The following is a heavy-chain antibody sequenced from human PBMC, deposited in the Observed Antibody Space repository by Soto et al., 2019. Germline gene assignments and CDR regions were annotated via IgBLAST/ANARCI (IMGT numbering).Heavy chain of an antibody. D-gene: IGHD5-18*01. V-gene: IGHV3-7*05. CDR3: AREGYTYGQNNYYYYYGMDV. J-gene: IGHJ6*02. Sequence: GGSLRLSCAASGFTFSSYWMSWVRQVPGKGLEWLANIKQDGSEKYYVDSVKGRFTISRDNAKNSLYLQMNSLRAEDTAVYYCAREGYTYGQNNYYYYYGMDVWGQGTTVTVSS. CDR1: GFTFSSYW. CDR2: IKQDGSEK.